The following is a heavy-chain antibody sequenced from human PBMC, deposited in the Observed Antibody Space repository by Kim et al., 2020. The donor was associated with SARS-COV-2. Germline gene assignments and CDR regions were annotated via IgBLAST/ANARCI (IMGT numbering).Heavy chain of an antibody. CDR3: ARETYDSRLFDY. Sequence: SETLSLTCTVSGGSVSSGSYYWSWIRQPPGKRLEWIGYIYYSGSTKYNPFLKSRVTISLDTSKNQFALKLSSVTPADTAVYYCARETYDSRLFDYWVQGT. J-gene: IGHJ4*02. CDR1: GGSVSSGSYY. D-gene: IGHD3-22*01. CDR2: IYYSGST. V-gene: IGHV4-61*01.